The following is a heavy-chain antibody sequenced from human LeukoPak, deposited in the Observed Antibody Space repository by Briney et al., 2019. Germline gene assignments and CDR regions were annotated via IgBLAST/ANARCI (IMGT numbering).Heavy chain of an antibody. CDR2: IIPILGIA. D-gene: IGHD3-22*01. CDR1: GYTFINSG. J-gene: IGHJ4*02. Sequence: ASVKVSCKASGYTFINSGISWVRQAPGQGLEWMGRIIPILGIANYAQKFQGRVTITADKSTSTAYMELSSLRSEDTAVYYCARVGSGYSADYWGQGTLVTVSS. CDR3: ARVGSGYSADY. V-gene: IGHV1-69*04.